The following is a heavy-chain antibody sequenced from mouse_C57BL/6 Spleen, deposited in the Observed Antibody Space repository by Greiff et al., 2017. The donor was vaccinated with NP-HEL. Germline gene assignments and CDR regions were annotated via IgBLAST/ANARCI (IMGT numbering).Heavy chain of an antibody. Sequence: QVQLQQSGAELVKPGASVKVSCKASGYTFTSYWMHWVKQRPGQGLEWIGRIHPSDSDTNYNQKFKGKATLTVDKSSSTAYMQLSSLTSEDSAVYYCAIPTVVPYYAMDYWGQGTSVTVSS. CDR3: AIPTVVPYYAMDY. CDR1: GYTFTSYW. CDR2: IHPSDSDT. D-gene: IGHD1-1*01. J-gene: IGHJ4*01. V-gene: IGHV1-74*01.